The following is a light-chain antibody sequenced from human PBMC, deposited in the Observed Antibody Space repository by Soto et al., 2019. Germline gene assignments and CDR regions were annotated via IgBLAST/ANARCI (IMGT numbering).Light chain of an antibody. CDR3: QQYDNLPH. CDR2: DAS. J-gene: IGKJ3*01. CDR1: QDISNY. V-gene: IGKV1-33*01. Sequence: DIQMTQSPSSLPASVGDRVTITCQASQDISNYLNWYQQKPGKAPKLLIYDASNLETGVPSRFSGSGSGTDFTFTISSLQPEDIATYYCQQYDNLPHFGPGTKVDIK.